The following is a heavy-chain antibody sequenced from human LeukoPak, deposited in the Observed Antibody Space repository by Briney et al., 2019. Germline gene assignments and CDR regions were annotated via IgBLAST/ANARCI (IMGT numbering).Heavy chain of an antibody. J-gene: IGHJ4*02. CDR1: GFTFSSYA. CDR3: VKGRCSGSSCYGGDY. D-gene: IGHD2-2*01. V-gene: IGHV3-64D*06. CDR2: ITSNGCST. Sequence: PGGSLRLSCSASGFTFSSYAMNWVRQAPGKGLEYVSAITSNGCSTYYADSVKGRFTISRDNPKNTLYLQMSSLRAEDTAVYYCVKGRCSGSSCYGGDYWGQGTLVTVSS.